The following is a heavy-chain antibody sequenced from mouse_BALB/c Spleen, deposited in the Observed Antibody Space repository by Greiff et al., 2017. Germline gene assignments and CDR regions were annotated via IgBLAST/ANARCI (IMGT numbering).Heavy chain of an antibody. J-gene: IGHJ2*01. V-gene: IGHV3-6*02. CDR2: ISYDGSN. D-gene: IGHD1-1*01. Sequence: VQLKESGPGLVKPSQSLSLTCSVTGYSITSGYYWNWIRQFPGNKLEWMGYISYDGSNNYNPSLKNRISITRDTSKNQFFLKLNSVTTEDTATYYCARDLITTVGLYWGQGTTLTVSS. CDR1: GYSITSGYY. CDR3: ARDLITTVGLY.